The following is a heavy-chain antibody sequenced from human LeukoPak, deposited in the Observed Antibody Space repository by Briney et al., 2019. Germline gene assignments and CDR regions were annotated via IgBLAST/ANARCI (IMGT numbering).Heavy chain of an antibody. Sequence: GGSLRLSCAASGFTFSVYAMGWVRQAPGEGLEWVSTISATGDSTYYADSVKGRLTISRDNSKSTLYLQMSSVRADDTAVYYCVKGGWGTVLDYWGQGTLVTVSS. CDR2: ISATGDST. V-gene: IGHV3-23*01. CDR3: VKGGWGTVLDY. CDR1: GFTFSVYA. J-gene: IGHJ4*02. D-gene: IGHD3-10*01.